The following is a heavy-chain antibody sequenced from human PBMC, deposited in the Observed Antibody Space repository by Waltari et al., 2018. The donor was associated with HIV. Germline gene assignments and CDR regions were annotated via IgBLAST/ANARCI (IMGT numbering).Heavy chain of an antibody. Sequence: QVQLQESGPGLVKPSQTLSLLCSVSGGSISRGSYYWSWVRQPAGKGLEWIGRIYSGGSTNYNPSLQSRVTMSLDTSKNQFSVKLTSVTAADTAVYYCARGPLGSWTDCYFDFWGRGTLVTVSS. CDR3: ARGPLGSWTDCYFDF. V-gene: IGHV4-61*02. J-gene: IGHJ2*01. D-gene: IGHD6-13*01. CDR1: GGSISRGSYY. CDR2: IYSGGST.